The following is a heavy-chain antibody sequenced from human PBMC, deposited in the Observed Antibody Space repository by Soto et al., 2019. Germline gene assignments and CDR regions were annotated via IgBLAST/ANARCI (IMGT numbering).Heavy chain of an antibody. CDR1: GFTFSSYA. Sequence: HPGGSPRLSCAASGFTFSSYAMSWVRQAPGKGLEWVSAISGSGGSTYYADSVKGRFTISRDNSKNTLYLQMNSLRAEDTAVYYCAKVQWELHRYFDYWGQGTLVTVSS. V-gene: IGHV3-23*01. J-gene: IGHJ4*02. CDR2: ISGSGGST. D-gene: IGHD1-26*01. CDR3: AKVQWELHRYFDY.